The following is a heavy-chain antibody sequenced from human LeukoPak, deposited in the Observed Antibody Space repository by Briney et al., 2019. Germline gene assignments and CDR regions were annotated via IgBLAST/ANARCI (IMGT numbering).Heavy chain of an antibody. V-gene: IGHV4-59*01. CDR3: ARGSDDFQH. CDR2: TYYSGST. D-gene: IGHD5-24*01. J-gene: IGHJ1*01. CDR1: GGSISSYY. Sequence: PSETLSLTCTVSGGSISSYYWSWIRQPPGKGLEWIGYTYYSGSTNYNPSLKSRVTISVDTSKNQFSLKLSSVTAADTAVYYCARGSDDFQHWGQGTLVTVSS.